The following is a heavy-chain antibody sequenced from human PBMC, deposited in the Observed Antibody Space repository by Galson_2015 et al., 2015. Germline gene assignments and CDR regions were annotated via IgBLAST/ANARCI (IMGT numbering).Heavy chain of an antibody. CDR2: IYSGGST. J-gene: IGHJ1*01. CDR3: ARDASYYDSSGYYGYFQP. V-gene: IGHV3-53*01. D-gene: IGHD3-22*01. Sequence: SLRLSCAASGFTVSSNYMSWVRQAPGKGLEWVSVIYSGGSTYYADSVKGRFTISRDNSKNTLYLQMNSLRAEDTAVYYCARDASYYDSSGYYGYFQPWGQGTLVTVSS. CDR1: GFTVSSNY.